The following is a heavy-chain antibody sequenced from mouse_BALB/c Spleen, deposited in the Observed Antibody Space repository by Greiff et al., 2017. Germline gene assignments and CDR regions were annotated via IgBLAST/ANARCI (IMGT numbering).Heavy chain of an antibody. CDR2: ISNGGGST. CDR1: GFTFSSYT. Sequence: EVKLVESGGGLVQPGGSLKLSCAASGFTFSSYTMSWVRQTPEKRLEWVAYISNGGGSTYYPDTVKGRFTISRDNAKNTLYLQMSSLKSEDTAMYYCARHVTTATFDYWGQGTTLTVSS. D-gene: IGHD1-2*01. V-gene: IGHV5-12-2*01. CDR3: ARHVTTATFDY. J-gene: IGHJ2*01.